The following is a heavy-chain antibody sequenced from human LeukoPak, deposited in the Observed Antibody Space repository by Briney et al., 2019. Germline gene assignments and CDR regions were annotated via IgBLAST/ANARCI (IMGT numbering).Heavy chain of an antibody. CDR3: ARVSEEDYGSGSYTYYFDY. CDR1: GFTFSSYT. V-gene: IGHV3-23*01. D-gene: IGHD3-10*01. J-gene: IGHJ4*02. CDR2: ISGSGGST. Sequence: GGSLRLSCAASGFTFSSYTMSWVRQAPGKGLEWVSAISGSGGSTYYADSVKGRFTISRDNAKNSLYLQMNSLRAEDTALYHCARVSEEDYGSGSYTYYFDYWGQGTLVTVSS.